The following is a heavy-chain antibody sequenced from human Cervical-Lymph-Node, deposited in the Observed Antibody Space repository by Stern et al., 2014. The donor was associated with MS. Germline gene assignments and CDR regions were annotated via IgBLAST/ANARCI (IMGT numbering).Heavy chain of an antibody. Sequence: MQLVESGGGVVQPGRSLRLSCAASGFTFSSCAMHWVRQAPGKGLEWVAVMWFDGSNESYGDSVKGRFTISRDNSKNTVYLQMNSLRVEDTAVYYCARSRPGSSWLTDYWGQGTLVTVSS. J-gene: IGHJ4*02. D-gene: IGHD6-13*01. CDR3: ARSRPGSSWLTDY. V-gene: IGHV3-33*01. CDR1: GFTFSSCA. CDR2: MWFDGSNE.